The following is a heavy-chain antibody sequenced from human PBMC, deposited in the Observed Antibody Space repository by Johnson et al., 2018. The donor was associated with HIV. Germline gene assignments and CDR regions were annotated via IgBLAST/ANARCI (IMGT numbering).Heavy chain of an antibody. D-gene: IGHD6-6*01. J-gene: IGHJ3*01. Sequence: QMLLVESGGGVVQPGRSLRLSCVASGFTFSSYGMHWVRQAPGKGLEWVAVIWYDGSNKYYADSVKGRFTISRDNSKNTLYLQMNSLRAEDTAVYYCAKDLSSSSLWGQGTMVTVSS. CDR3: AKDLSSSSL. V-gene: IGHV3-33*06. CDR2: IWYDGSNK. CDR1: GFTFSSYG.